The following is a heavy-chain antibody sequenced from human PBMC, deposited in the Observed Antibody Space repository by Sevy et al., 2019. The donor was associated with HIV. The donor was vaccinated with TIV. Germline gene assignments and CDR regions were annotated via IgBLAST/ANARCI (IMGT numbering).Heavy chain of an antibody. D-gene: IGHD3-10*01. Sequence: GGSLRLSCAASGFTFSSYWMSWVRQAPGKGLEWVANIKQDGSEKYYVDSVKGRFTISRDNAKNSLYLQMNSLRAEDTAVYYGARDLWYGELLNYYYGMDVWGQGTTVTVSS. J-gene: IGHJ6*02. CDR1: GFTFSSYW. V-gene: IGHV3-7*01. CDR3: ARDLWYGELLNYYYGMDV. CDR2: IKQDGSEK.